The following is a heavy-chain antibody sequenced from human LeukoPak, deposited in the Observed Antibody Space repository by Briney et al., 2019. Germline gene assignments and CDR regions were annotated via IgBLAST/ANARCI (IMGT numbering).Heavy chain of an antibody. CDR1: GGSISSYY. CDR3: ARGLRTTVVTPGGY. Sequence: SETLSLTCTVSGGSISSYYWSWIRQPPGKGLEWIGYIYYSGSTNYNPSLKSRVTISVDTSKNQFSLKLSSVTAADTAVYYCARGLRTTVVTPGGYWGQGTLVTVSS. CDR2: IYYSGST. V-gene: IGHV4-59*01. J-gene: IGHJ4*02. D-gene: IGHD4-23*01.